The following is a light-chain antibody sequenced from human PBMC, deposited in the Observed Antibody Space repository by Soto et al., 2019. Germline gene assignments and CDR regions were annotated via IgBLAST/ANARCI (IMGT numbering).Light chain of an antibody. J-gene: IGLJ1*01. CDR3: SSYTSSSTLSYV. Sequence: QSLLTPPAPLSGSPGQSVTLSCPGTSRDVGGYNYASWYQQHPGKAPRLMIYDVSNRPSGVSNRFSGSKSGNTASLTISGLQAEDEADYYCSSYTSSSTLSYVFGTGTKVTVL. V-gene: IGLV2-14*01. CDR1: SRDVGGYNY. CDR2: DVS.